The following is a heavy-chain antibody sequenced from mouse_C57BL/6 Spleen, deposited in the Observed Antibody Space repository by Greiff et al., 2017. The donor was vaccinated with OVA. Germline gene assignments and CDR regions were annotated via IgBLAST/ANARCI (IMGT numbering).Heavy chain of an antibody. J-gene: IGHJ2*01. D-gene: IGHD3-3*01. V-gene: IGHV1-82*01. CDR2: IYPGDGDT. CDR3: ARSLRLYYFDY. Sequence: VQRVESGPELVKPGASVKISCKASGYAFSSSWMNWVKQRPGKGLEWIGRIYPGDGDTTYNGKFKGKATLTADKSSSTAYMQLSSLTSEDSAVYFCARSLRLYYFDYWGQGTTLTVSS. CDR1: GYAFSSSW.